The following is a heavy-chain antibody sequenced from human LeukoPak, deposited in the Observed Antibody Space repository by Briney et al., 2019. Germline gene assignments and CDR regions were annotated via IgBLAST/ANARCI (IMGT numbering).Heavy chain of an antibody. CDR2: IKYDGSEE. CDR1: GFTFSTYW. V-gene: IGHV3-7*01. Sequence: GGSLRLSCAASGFTFSTYWMSWMRQAPGKGLEWVANIKYDGSEEYYVDSVKGRFTISRDNAKNSLYLQMDTLRAEDTAVYYCVRFGVVVTAPLDYWGQGTLVTVSS. CDR3: VRFGVVVTAPLDY. D-gene: IGHD2-21*02. J-gene: IGHJ4*02.